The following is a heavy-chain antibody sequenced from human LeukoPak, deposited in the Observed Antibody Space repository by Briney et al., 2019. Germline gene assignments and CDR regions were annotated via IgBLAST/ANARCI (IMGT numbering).Heavy chain of an antibody. D-gene: IGHD3-10*01. V-gene: IGHV4-59*01. Sequence: SETLSLTCTVSGGSLSSYYWTWIRQPPGKGLEWIGYIYYTGSTSYNPSLKSRVTISVQTSKNQFSLKLSSVTAADTAVYYCARARDSYGSGSYCNYWGQGTLVTVS. CDR3: ARARDSYGSGSYCNY. CDR1: GGSLSSYY. CDR2: IYYTGST. J-gene: IGHJ4*02.